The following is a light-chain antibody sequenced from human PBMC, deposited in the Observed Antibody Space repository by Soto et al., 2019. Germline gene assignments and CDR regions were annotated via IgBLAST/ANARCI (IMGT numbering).Light chain of an antibody. CDR3: CSYRDTDVL. V-gene: IGLV2-11*01. J-gene: IGLJ2*01. CDR2: NAS. CDR1: ISDVGGYNY. Sequence: QSALTQPRSVSGSPGQSITMSCTGIISDVGGYNYVSWYQQHPGKAPKLIIFNASERPSGVPDRFSGSKSGNTASLAISGLQAEDEADYYCCSYRDTDVLFGGGTKLTVL.